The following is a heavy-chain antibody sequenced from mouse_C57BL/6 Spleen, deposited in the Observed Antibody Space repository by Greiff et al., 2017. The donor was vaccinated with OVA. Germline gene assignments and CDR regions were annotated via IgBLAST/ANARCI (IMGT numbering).Heavy chain of an antibody. V-gene: IGHV1-69*01. Sequence: QVQLQQPGAELVMPGASVKLSCKASGYTFTSYWMHWVKQRPGQGLEWIGEIDPSDSYTNYNQKFKGKSTLTVDKSSSTAYMQLSSLTSEDSAVYYCAISIYDGYEDYWGQGTTLTVSS. CDR2: IDPSDSYT. CDR1: GYTFTSYW. CDR3: AISIYDGYEDY. D-gene: IGHD2-3*01. J-gene: IGHJ2*01.